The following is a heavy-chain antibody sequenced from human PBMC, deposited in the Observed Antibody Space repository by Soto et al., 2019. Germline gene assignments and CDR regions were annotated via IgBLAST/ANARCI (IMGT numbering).Heavy chain of an antibody. CDR1: GGTFSSYN. D-gene: IGHD3-10*01. J-gene: IGHJ2*01. Sequence: QVQLVQSGDEVKKPGSSVKVSCKASGGTFSSYNISWVRQAPGQGLEWMGRIIPILGIANYAQKFQGRVTITADKSTSTAYMELSSLRSEDTAVYYCARKSWVGDIWYFDLWGRGTLVTVSS. CDR2: IIPILGIA. CDR3: ARKSWVGDIWYFDL. V-gene: IGHV1-69*02.